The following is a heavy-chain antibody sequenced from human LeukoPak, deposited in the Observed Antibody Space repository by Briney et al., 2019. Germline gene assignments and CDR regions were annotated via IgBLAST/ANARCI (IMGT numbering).Heavy chain of an antibody. J-gene: IGHJ5*02. CDR1: GFTFSDFY. CDR2: ISSSGSTI. D-gene: IGHD3-22*01. V-gene: IGHV3-11*04. Sequence: GGSLRLSCAASGFTFSDFYMTWIRQAPGKGLEWVSYISSSGSTIYYADSVKGRFTISRDNAKNSLYLQMNSLRAEDTAVYYCARAGDSSGYYIYNWFDPWGQGTLVTVSS. CDR3: ARAGDSSGYYIYNWFDP.